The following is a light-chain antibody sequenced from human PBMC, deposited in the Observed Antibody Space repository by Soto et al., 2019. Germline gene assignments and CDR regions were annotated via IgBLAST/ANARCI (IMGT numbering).Light chain of an antibody. CDR2: GNS. Sequence: QPVLTQPPSVSGAPGQGVTISCTGSSSNIGAGYDVHWYQQLPGTAPKLLIYGNSNRPSGVPDRFSGSKSGTSASLAITGLQAEDEADYYCQSYDSSLWVFGGGTKVTVL. CDR3: QSYDSSLWV. CDR1: SSNIGAGYD. V-gene: IGLV1-40*01. J-gene: IGLJ3*02.